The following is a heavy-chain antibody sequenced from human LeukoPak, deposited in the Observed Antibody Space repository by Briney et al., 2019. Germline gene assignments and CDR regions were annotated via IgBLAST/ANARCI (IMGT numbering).Heavy chain of an antibody. J-gene: IGHJ4*02. V-gene: IGHV4-39*01. CDR2: IYYSGST. D-gene: IGHD5-18*01. Sequence: SETLSLTCTVSGGSISSSSYYWGWVRQPPGTGREWVGSIYYSGSTYYKPSLRSRVTISVDTSKSQFSLKLSSVTAADTAVYYCASYTGYSYGRSVYWGQGTLVTVSS. CDR3: ASYTGYSYGRSVY. CDR1: GGSISSSSYY.